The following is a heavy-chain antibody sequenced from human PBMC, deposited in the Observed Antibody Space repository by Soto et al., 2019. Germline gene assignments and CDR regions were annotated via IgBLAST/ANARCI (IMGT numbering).Heavy chain of an antibody. V-gene: IGHV3-23*01. CDR1: GFTFSSYA. J-gene: IGHJ5*02. CDR2: ISGSGGST. CDR3: AKAFGYGTVRSWFDP. Sequence: EVPLLESGGGLVQPGGSLRLSCAASGFTFSSYAMSWVRQAPGKGLEWVSAISGSGGSTYYADSVKGRFTISRDNSKNTLYLQMNSLRAEDTAVYYCAKAFGYGTVRSWFDPWGQGTLVTVSS. D-gene: IGHD5-18*01.